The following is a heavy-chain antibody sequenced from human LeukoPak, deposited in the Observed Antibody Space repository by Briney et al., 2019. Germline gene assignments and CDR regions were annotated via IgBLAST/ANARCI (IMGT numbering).Heavy chain of an antibody. CDR1: GFTFSTYE. V-gene: IGHV3-21*06. CDR2: LGTGGYS. Sequence: GASLRLSCAASGFTFSTYEMNWVRQAPGKGLEWVSSLGTGGYSYSAVSVKSRFTISIDNGKSTLYLQMDSLTVEDTALYYCARGTIGGNPASAYWGQGTLVTVSS. D-gene: IGHD4-23*01. J-gene: IGHJ4*02. CDR3: ARGTIGGNPASAY.